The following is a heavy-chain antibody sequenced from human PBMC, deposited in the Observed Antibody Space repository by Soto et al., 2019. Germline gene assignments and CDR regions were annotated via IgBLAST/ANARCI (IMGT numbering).Heavy chain of an antibody. CDR2: INAGNGNT. J-gene: IGHJ6*02. Sequence: QVQLVQSGAEVKKPGASVKVSCKASGYTFTSYAMHWVRQAPGQRLEWMGWINAGNGNTKYSQKFQGRVTITRDTSASTAYMELSSVRSEDTAVYYGASSGYSGYDYGMDVWGQGTTVTVSS. CDR3: ASSGYSGYDYGMDV. CDR1: GYTFTSYA. D-gene: IGHD5-12*01. V-gene: IGHV1-3*01.